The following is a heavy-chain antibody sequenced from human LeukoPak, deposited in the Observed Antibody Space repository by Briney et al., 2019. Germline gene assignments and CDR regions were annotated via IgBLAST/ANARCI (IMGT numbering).Heavy chain of an antibody. Sequence: TSETLSLACTVSGGSISSGSYYWSWIRQPAGKGLEWIGRIYTSGSTNYNPSLKSRVTISVDTSKNQFSLKLSSVTAADTAVYYCARGGEIFGDLDYWGQGTLVTVSS. CDR3: ARGGEIFGDLDY. D-gene: IGHD3-3*01. J-gene: IGHJ4*02. V-gene: IGHV4-61*02. CDR1: GGSISSGSYY. CDR2: IYTSGST.